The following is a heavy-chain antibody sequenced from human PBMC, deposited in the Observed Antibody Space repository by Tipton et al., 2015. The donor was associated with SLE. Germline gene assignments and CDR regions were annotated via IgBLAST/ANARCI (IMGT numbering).Heavy chain of an antibody. V-gene: IGHV4-39*07. CDR1: GGSISSSSYY. Sequence: LRLSCTVSGGSISSSSYYWGWIRQPPGKGLEWIGSIYHSGSTYYNPSLKSRVTISVDTSKNQFSLKLSSVTAADTAVYYCARVRAMVVTWFDYWGQGTLVTVSS. CDR2: IYHSGST. CDR3: ARVRAMVVTWFDY. D-gene: IGHD4-23*01. J-gene: IGHJ4*02.